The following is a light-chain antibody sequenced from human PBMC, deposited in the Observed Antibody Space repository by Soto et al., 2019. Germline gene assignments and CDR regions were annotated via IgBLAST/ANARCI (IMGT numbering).Light chain of an antibody. J-gene: IGKJ4*01. CDR2: ATS. V-gene: IGKV3-15*01. CDR3: QQCGDWPLT. Sequence: EIVLTQSPATLSVSPGERATLSCRASQSVGNYFAWYQQKPGQAPRLLIFATSTRATGIPARFSGSGSGTDFTLTISSLQSEDFAVYYCQQCGDWPLTFGGGAKVEIE. CDR1: QSVGNY.